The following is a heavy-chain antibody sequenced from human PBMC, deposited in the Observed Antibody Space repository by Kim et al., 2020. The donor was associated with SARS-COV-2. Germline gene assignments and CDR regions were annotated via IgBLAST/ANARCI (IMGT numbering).Heavy chain of an antibody. CDR2: IYYSGST. Sequence: SETLSLTCTVSGGSISSYYWSWIRQPPGKGLEWIGYIYYSGSTNYNPSLKSRVTISVDTSKNQFSLKLSSVTAADTAVYYCARHAANNWFDPWGQGTLVTVSS. D-gene: IGHD2-15*01. V-gene: IGHV4-59*01. CDR1: GGSISSYY. J-gene: IGHJ5*02. CDR3: ARHAANNWFDP.